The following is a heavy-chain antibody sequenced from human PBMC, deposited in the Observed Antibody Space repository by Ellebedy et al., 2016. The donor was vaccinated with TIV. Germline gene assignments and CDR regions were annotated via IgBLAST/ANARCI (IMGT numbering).Heavy chain of an antibody. CDR1: GGSISSDNW. Sequence: SETLSLXXAVSGGSISSDNWWSWVRQPPGKGLEWIGEIYNSGTTHYNPSLKSRVTISVDKSKNQFSLKLTSVTAADTAVYYCAREGIEVAASLNWFDPWGQGTLVTVSS. J-gene: IGHJ5*02. CDR2: IYNSGTT. V-gene: IGHV4-4*02. D-gene: IGHD6-19*01. CDR3: AREGIEVAASLNWFDP.